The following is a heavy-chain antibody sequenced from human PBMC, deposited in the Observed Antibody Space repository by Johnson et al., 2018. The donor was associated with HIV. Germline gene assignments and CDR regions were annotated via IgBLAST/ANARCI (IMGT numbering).Heavy chain of an antibody. D-gene: IGHD5-12*01. CDR2: ISYDGSNK. CDR3: VRGREGVENSGGSFDV. V-gene: IGHV3-30*03. J-gene: IGHJ3*01. Sequence: QVQLVESGGGVVQPGRSLRLSCIASGFTFSRCGMHWVRQAPGKGLEWVALISYDGSNKYYADSVKGRFTISRDNSKNTLFLQMNSLRPEDTAVFYCVRGREGVENSGGSFDVWGQGTMVIVSS. CDR1: GFTFSRCG.